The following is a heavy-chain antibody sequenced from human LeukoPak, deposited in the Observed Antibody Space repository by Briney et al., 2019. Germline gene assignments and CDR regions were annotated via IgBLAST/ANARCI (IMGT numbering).Heavy chain of an antibody. V-gene: IGHV1-69*06. CDR3: ARDGPFFMIVPRLGAFDI. Sequence: SVKVSCKASGGTFSSYAISWVRQAPGQGLEWMGGIIPIFGTANYAQKFQGRVTITADKSTSTAYMELSSLRSEDTAVYYCARDGPFFMIVPRLGAFDIWGQGTMVTVSS. CDR2: IIPIFGTA. D-gene: IGHD3-22*01. CDR1: GGTFSSYA. J-gene: IGHJ3*02.